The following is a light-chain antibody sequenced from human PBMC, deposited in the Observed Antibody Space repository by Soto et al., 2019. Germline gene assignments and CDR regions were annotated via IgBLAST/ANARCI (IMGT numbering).Light chain of an antibody. CDR1: QSVSSN. V-gene: IGKV3-15*01. CDR2: AAS. CDR3: QQYNTWPL. J-gene: IGKJ3*01. Sequence: EIVMTQSPATLSVSPGERATLSCRASQSVSSNLAWYQQKPGQAPRLLIYAASTRATGIPARFSGSGSGTEFTLTISSLQSEDFAVYYCQQYNTWPLFGPGTKVDIK.